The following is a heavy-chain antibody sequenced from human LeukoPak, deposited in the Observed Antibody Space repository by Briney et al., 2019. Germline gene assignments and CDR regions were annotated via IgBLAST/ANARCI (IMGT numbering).Heavy chain of an antibody. Sequence: SETLSLTCSVSGGSIRSSSYYWGWIRQPPGKGLEWIGTVYYSGSTYYNPSLKSRVTISVDTSKNQFSLKLSSVTAADTAVYYCASIYIHRGGSGNWFDPWGQGTLVTVSS. CDR3: ASIYIHRGGSGNWFDP. V-gene: IGHV4-39*07. J-gene: IGHJ5*02. CDR1: GGSIRSSSYY. D-gene: IGHD1-14*01. CDR2: VYYSGST.